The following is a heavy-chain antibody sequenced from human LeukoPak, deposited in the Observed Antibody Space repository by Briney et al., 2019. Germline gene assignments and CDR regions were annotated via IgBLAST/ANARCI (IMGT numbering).Heavy chain of an antibody. J-gene: IGHJ3*01. CDR1: RFIFSAYI. CDR2: ISKKNAGYTT. CDR3: TREGGEGDYTACDL. Sequence: GGSLTLSCAASRFIFSAYIMVWLRHAPGKGLEWIVRISKKNAGYTTEYAACVKGRFVVSREESNDSVLLQMNSLETVDTAVYYCTREGGEGDYTACDLWGQGTMVTVSS. D-gene: IGHD3-16*01. V-gene: IGHV3-72*01.